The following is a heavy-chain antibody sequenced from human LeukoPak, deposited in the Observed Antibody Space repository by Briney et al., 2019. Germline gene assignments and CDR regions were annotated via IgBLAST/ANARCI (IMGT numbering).Heavy chain of an antibody. Sequence: SETLSLTCTVSGGSINSYYWSWIRQPPGKGLEWIGYIYYSGSTNHNPSLKSRVTISVDTSKNQFSLKLSSVTAADTAVYYCVQTAVGDTSWIDPWGQGTLVIVSS. CDR1: GGSINSYY. CDR2: IYYSGST. CDR3: VQTAVGDTSWIDP. J-gene: IGHJ5*02. D-gene: IGHD2-21*02. V-gene: IGHV4-59*01.